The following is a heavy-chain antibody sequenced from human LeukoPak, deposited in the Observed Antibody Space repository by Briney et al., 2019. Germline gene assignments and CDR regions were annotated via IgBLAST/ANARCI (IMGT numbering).Heavy chain of an antibody. D-gene: IGHD3-22*01. Sequence: GGSLRLSCAASGFKFDDYGMSWVRQAPGKGLEWVCDINWNGAWTGYADSVKGRFTISRDNAKNSLYLQMNSLRTEDTALYYCAGYYYDSSRGFDLWGQGTLVTVSA. CDR2: INWNGAWT. V-gene: IGHV3-20*04. CDR3: AGYYYDSSRGFDL. J-gene: IGHJ5*02. CDR1: GFKFDDYG.